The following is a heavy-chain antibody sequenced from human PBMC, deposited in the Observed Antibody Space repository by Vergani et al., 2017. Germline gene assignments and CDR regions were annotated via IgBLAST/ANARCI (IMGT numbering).Heavy chain of an antibody. D-gene: IGHD1-7*01. CDR3: AKDRRITGATLDY. J-gene: IGHJ4*02. CDR2: ISGSGGST. V-gene: IGHV3-23*01. CDR1: GFTFSSYA. Sequence: EVQLLESGGGLVQPGGSLRLSCAASGFTFSSYAMSWVRQAPGKGLEWVSAISGSGGSTYYADSVKGRFTISRDNSTNTLYLQMNSLRAEDTAVYYCAKDRRITGATLDYWGQGTLVTVSS.